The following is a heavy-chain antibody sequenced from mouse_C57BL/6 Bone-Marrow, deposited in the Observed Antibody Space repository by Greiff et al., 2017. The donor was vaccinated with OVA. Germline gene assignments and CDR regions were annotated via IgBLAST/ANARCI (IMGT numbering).Heavy chain of an antibody. V-gene: IGHV5-4*01. CDR1: GFTFSSYA. CDR2: ISDGGSYT. J-gene: IGHJ2*01. CDR3: ARVYYYGSSPYFDY. D-gene: IGHD1-1*01. Sequence: EVQGVESGGGLVKPGGSLKLSCAASGFTFSSYAMSWVRQTPEKRLEWVATISDGGSYTYYPDNVKGRFTISRDNAKNNLYLQMSHLKSEDTAMYYCARVYYYGSSPYFDYWGQGTTLTVSS.